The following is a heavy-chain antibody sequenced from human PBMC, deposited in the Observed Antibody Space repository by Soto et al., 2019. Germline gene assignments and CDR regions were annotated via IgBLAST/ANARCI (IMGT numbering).Heavy chain of an antibody. CDR1: GASIGGYY. J-gene: IGHJ6*02. CDR3: ARYAVISWLDSYQYGLDV. CDR2: IYYTGAT. Sequence: SETLSLTCTVSGASIGGYYWSWFRQPPGKGLEWVAYIYYTGATVYNPSLKSRVSISIDMSKNLFSLKLTSVTAADTAVYYGARYAVISWLDSYQYGLDVWGQGTTVTVYS. D-gene: IGHD4-4*01. V-gene: IGHV4-59*01.